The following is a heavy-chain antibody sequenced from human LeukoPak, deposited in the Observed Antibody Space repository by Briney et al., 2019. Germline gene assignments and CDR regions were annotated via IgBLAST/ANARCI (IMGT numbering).Heavy chain of an antibody. CDR1: GYTFAKVW. V-gene: IGHV3-15*07. CDR3: TTGIDDGGGY. D-gene: IGHD1-1*01. Sequence: GGSLRLSCVSSGYTFAKVWMNWVRQAPGKDLEWVGRIKTNADGEPTDYAAPVEGRFVISRDDSKKTLYLEMNSLRVDDTALYFCTTGIDDGGGYWGQGTMVTVSS. CDR2: IKTNADGEPT. J-gene: IGHJ4*02.